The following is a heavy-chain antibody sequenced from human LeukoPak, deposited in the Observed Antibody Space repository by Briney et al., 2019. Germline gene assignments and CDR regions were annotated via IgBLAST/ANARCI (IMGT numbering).Heavy chain of an antibody. CDR1: GFTFGDYA. Sequence: GGSLRLSCTTSGFTFGDYAMSWVRQAPGKGLEWVSAISGSGGSTYYADSVKGRFTISRDNSKNTLYLQMNSLRAEDTAVYYCAKDRKLVLPDYWGQGTLVTVSS. J-gene: IGHJ4*02. D-gene: IGHD2-15*01. CDR2: ISGSGGST. CDR3: AKDRKLVLPDY. V-gene: IGHV3-23*01.